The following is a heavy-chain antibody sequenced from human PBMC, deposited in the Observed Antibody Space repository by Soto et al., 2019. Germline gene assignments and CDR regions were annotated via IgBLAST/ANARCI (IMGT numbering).Heavy chain of an antibody. Sequence: SETLSLTCTVSGGPISSGDYYWSWIRQPPGKGMEWIGYIYYSGSTNYNPSLKSRVTISVDTSKNQFSLKLSSVTAADTAVYYCARLLYGSGSWFDPWGQGTLVTVSS. CDR3: ARLLYGSGSWFDP. V-gene: IGHV4-61*08. J-gene: IGHJ5*02. CDR2: IYYSGST. CDR1: GGPISSGDYY. D-gene: IGHD3-10*01.